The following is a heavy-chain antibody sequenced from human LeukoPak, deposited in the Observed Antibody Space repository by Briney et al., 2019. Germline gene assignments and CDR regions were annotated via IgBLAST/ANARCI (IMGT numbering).Heavy chain of an antibody. D-gene: IGHD5-24*01. J-gene: IGHJ6*02. V-gene: IGHV3-30-3*01. Sequence: GGSLRLSCAASGFTFSSYVMHWVRQAPGKGLEWVAVISYDGSNKYYADSVKGRFTISRDNSKNTLYLQMNSLRAEDTAVYYCARATVRRWLQLGYYYYGMDVWGQGTTVTVSS. CDR1: GFTFSSYV. CDR2: ISYDGSNK. CDR3: ARATVRRWLQLGYYYYGMDV.